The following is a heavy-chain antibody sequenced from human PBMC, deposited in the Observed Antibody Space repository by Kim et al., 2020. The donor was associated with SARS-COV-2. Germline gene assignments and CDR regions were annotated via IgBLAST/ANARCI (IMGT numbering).Heavy chain of an antibody. J-gene: IGHJ4*02. CDR2: IYSGGSST. Sequence: GGSLRLSCAASGFTFSSYAMSWVRQAPGKGLEWVSVIYSGGSSTYYADSVKGRFTISRDNSKNTLYLQMNSLRAEDTAVYYCAKERSGWANYWGQGTLVTVSS. V-gene: IGHV3-23*03. CDR3: AKERSGWANY. D-gene: IGHD6-19*01. CDR1: GFTFSSYA.